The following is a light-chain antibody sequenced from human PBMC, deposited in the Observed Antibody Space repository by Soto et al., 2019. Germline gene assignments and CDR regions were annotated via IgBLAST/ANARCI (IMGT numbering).Light chain of an antibody. Sequence: EIQMPQSPSSLSASVGDRVTITCRASQNITSHLNWYQQKPGKAPKLLIFAASILQSGVLSRFTGSGSGTDVTLTISSLQPDDYALYYCQKSFRTRTFGQGTKVELK. CDR2: AAS. CDR1: QNITSH. V-gene: IGKV1-39*01. J-gene: IGKJ1*01. CDR3: QKSFRTRT.